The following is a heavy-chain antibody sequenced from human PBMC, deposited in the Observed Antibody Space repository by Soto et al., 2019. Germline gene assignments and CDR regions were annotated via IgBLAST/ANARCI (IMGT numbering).Heavy chain of an antibody. Sequence: QVQLQESGPGLVKPSQTLSLTCTVSGGSISSGGYYWSWIRQHPGKGLEWIGYIYYSGSTYYNPSLKRRVTISGDTSKNQFSLKLISVTAADTAVYYCARDQSYYDVLTGYGGMDVWGQGTTVTVSS. CDR1: GGSISSGGYY. D-gene: IGHD3-9*01. J-gene: IGHJ6*02. CDR2: IYYSGST. CDR3: ARDQSYYDVLTGYGGMDV. V-gene: IGHV4-31*03.